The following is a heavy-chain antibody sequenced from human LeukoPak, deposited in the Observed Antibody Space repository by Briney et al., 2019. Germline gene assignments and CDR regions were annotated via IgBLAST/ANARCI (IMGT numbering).Heavy chain of an antibody. J-gene: IGHJ6*04. CDR1: GGTFSSYA. CDR2: IIPIFGTA. Sequence: ASVKVSCKASGGTFSSYAISWVRQAPGQGLEWMGGIIPIFGTANYAQKFQGRVTITADESTSTAYMELSSLRSEDTAVYYCACNPPYGDYYYYYYGMDVWGKGTTVTVSS. D-gene: IGHD4-17*01. V-gene: IGHV1-69*13. CDR3: ACNPPYGDYYYYYYGMDV.